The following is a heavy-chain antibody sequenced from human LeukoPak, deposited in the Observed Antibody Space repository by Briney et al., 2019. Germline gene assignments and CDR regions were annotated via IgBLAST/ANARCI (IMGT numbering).Heavy chain of an antibody. CDR2: ISSSSSYI. V-gene: IGHV3-21*01. J-gene: IGHJ4*02. CDR3: ARDGDIVVVPAATNFDY. CDR1: GFTFSSYS. D-gene: IGHD2-2*01. Sequence: PGGSLRLSCAASGFTFSSYSMNWVRQAPGKGLEWVSSISSSSSYIYYADSVKGRFTISRDNSKNTLYLQMNSLRAEDTAVYYCARDGDIVVVPAATNFDYWGQGTLVTVSS.